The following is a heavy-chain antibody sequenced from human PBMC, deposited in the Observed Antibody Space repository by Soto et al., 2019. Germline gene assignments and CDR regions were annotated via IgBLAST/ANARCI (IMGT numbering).Heavy chain of an antibody. CDR3: ARVGPPSPSVIWFFDL. J-gene: IGHJ2*01. V-gene: IGHV1-69*01. Sequence: QGQLVQSGAEVKKPGSSVKVSCKASGGSFRTYAINWVRQAPGQGLEWMGGIIPMLAAPTYAQKFQGGLTITADESTTTVYMELSSLTSEDTAVYYCARVGPPSPSVIWFFDLWGRGTLVTVSS. CDR2: IIPMLAAP. CDR1: GGSFRTYA. D-gene: IGHD2-21*01.